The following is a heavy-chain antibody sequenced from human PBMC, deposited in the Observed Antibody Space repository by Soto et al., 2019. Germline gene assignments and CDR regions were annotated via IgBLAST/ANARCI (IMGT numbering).Heavy chain of an antibody. J-gene: IGHJ6*02. CDR1: GFTFSSYA. V-gene: IGHV3-23*01. CDR2: ISGSGGTT. CDR3: AKGRAPFLGRGMDV. Sequence: LRLSCAASGFTFSSYAMSWVRQAAGKGLEWVSDISGSGGTTYYADSVKGRFTISRDSSKNTLYLQMNSLRAEDTAVYYCAKGRAPFLGRGMDVWGQGTTVTVSS.